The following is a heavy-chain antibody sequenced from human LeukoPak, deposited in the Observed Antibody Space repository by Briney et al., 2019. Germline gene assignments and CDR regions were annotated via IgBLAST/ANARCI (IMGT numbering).Heavy chain of an antibody. CDR3: AREQQSGYCSSTSCYENWFDP. Sequence: RPLRLSCAASGFTFSSYGMHWVRQAPGKGLEWVAVIWYDGSNKYYADSVKGRFTISRDNSKNTLYLQMNSLRAEDTAVYYCAREQQSGYCSSTSCYENWFDPWGQGTLVTVSS. V-gene: IGHV3-33*01. CDR1: GFTFSSYG. CDR2: IWYDGSNK. J-gene: IGHJ5*02. D-gene: IGHD2-2*03.